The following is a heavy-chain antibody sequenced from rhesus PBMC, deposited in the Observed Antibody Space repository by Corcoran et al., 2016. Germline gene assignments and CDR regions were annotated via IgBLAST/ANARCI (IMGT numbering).Heavy chain of an antibody. V-gene: IGHV4S14*01. CDR2: IYGSGGSN. J-gene: IGHJ4*01. D-gene: IGHD2-39*02. CDR1: GYSISSGYY. Sequence: QVQLQESGPGLVKPSETLSLTCAVSGYSISSGYYWGWIRQPPGKGLEGIGRIYGSGGSNYLNPSLKRRVTLSVDTSKNQFSLKLSSVTAADTAVYYCARDECVVVSPLGAFDYWGQGVLVTVSS. CDR3: ARDECVVVSPLGAFDY.